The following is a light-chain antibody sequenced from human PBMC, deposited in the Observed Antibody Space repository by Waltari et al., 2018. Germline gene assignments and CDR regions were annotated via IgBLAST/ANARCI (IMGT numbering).Light chain of an antibody. Sequence: QSALTQPASMSGSPGQSIALSCTGPRNAVGTYNRVSWYQHHPGKAPKLMIYEVSERPSGVSYRCSGSKSGNTASLTISGLQAEDEADYYCCSYAGSSHYLFGTGTRVTVL. CDR2: EVS. CDR1: RNAVGTYNR. V-gene: IGLV2-23*02. CDR3: CSYAGSSHYL. J-gene: IGLJ1*01.